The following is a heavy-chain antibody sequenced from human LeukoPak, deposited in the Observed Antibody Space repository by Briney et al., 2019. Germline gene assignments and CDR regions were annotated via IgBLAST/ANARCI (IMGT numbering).Heavy chain of an antibody. V-gene: IGHV3-48*04. Sequence: GGSLRLSCAVSGFTFSSYSMNWVRQAPGKGLEWVSYISSSGSTIYYADSVKGRFTISRDNAKNSLYLQMNSLRAEDTAVYYCARTSGQLDYWGQGTLVTVSS. J-gene: IGHJ4*02. CDR2: ISSSGSTI. CDR1: GFTFSSYS. CDR3: ARTSGQLDY. D-gene: IGHD6-19*01.